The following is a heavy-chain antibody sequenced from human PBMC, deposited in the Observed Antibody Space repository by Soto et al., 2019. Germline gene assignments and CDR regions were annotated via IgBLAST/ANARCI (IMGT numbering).Heavy chain of an antibody. V-gene: IGHV3-21*01. CDR2: ITGRSNYI. CDR3: ARDLYTSDWYWPY. Sequence: PGGSLRLSCAASGFTFSTYSMNWVRQAPGKGLEWVSSITGRSNYIYYADSVKGRFTISRDNAQNSLYLQMNSLRAEDTAVYYCARDLYTSDWYWPYWGRGTLVTVSS. CDR1: GFTFSTYS. J-gene: IGHJ4*02. D-gene: IGHD6-19*01.